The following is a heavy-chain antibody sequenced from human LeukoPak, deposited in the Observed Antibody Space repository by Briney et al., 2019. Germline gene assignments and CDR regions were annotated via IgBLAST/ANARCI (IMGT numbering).Heavy chain of an antibody. Sequence: SETLSLTCTVSGGSISTYYWSWIRQPPGKGLEWIGYINYSGSTNYNPSLKSRVTISVDTSKNQFSLKLNSVTAADTAMYYRARHRYYSDSSGSGWYFDYWGQGILVTVSS. V-gene: IGHV4-59*08. CDR3: ARHRYYSDSSGSGWYFDY. J-gene: IGHJ4*02. CDR2: INYSGST. D-gene: IGHD3-22*01. CDR1: GGSISTYY.